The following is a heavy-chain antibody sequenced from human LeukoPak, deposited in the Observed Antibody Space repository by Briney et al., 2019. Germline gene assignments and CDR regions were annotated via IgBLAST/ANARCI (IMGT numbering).Heavy chain of an antibody. J-gene: IGHJ4*02. V-gene: IGHV3-7*02. D-gene: IGHD3-22*01. CDR2: VNQDGSEK. Sequence: AGGSLRLSCAASGFTFSIYWMSWVRQAPGKGLEWVASVNQDGSEKYYVDSVKGRFTISRDNAKNSLYLQMNSLRDEDTAVYYCAGKTCDSSGYYCLDYWGQGTLVTVSS. CDR1: GFTFSIYW. CDR3: AGKTCDSSGYYCLDY.